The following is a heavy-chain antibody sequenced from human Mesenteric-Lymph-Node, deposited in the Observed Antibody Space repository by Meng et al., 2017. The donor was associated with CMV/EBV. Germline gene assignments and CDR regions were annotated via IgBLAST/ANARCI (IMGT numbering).Heavy chain of an antibody. CDR1: GYTFINYN. CDR2: LSPNSGNT. J-gene: IGHJ4*02. Sequence: ASVKVSCKTSGYTFINYNISWVRQATGQGLEWMGWLSPNSGNTALAQKFQGRVTMTRDTSISTAYMELSNLRSEDTAVYYCATFRGSGWWDYWGQGTLVTVSS. V-gene: IGHV1-8*01. D-gene: IGHD6-19*01. CDR3: ATFRGSGWWDY.